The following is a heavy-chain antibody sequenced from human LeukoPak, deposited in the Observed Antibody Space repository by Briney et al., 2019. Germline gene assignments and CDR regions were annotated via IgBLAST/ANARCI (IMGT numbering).Heavy chain of an antibody. CDR1: GYTFTSYG. D-gene: IGHD3-3*01. CDR2: ISAYNGNT. CDR3: ARQNTYYDFWSGHGGYYYYYMDV. Sequence: ASVKVSCKASGYTFTSYGISWVRQAPGQGLEWMGWISAYNGNTNYAQKLQGRVTMTTDTSTSTAYMELRSLRSDDTAVYYCARQNTYYDFWSGHGGYYYYYMDVWGKGTTVTVSS. J-gene: IGHJ6*03. V-gene: IGHV1-18*01.